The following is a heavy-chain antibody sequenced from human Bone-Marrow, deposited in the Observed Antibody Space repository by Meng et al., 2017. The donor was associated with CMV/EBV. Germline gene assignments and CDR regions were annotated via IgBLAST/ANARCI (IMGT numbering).Heavy chain of an antibody. CDR2: ISYDGSNK. V-gene: IGHV3-30*04. CDR3: ARDRNYDFWSGYHFDY. D-gene: IGHD3-3*01. J-gene: IGHJ4*02. Sequence: GGSLRLSCLGSGFTFSGYSLNWVRQAPGKGLEWVAVISYDGSNKYYADSVKGRFTISRDNSKNTLYLQMNSLRAEDTAVYYCARDRNYDFWSGYHFDYWGQGTLVTVSS. CDR1: GFTFSGYS.